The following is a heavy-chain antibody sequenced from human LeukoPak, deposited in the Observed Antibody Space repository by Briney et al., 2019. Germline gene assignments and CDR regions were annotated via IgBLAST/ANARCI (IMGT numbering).Heavy chain of an antibody. J-gene: IGHJ1*01. CDR1: GFTFSNFG. D-gene: IGHD6-19*01. CDR2: ISYDGTNN. CDR3: AKERRETVVGTVYFQH. Sequence: GGSLRLSCAASGFTFSNFGMHWVRQAPGKGLEWVAIISYDGTNNNYADSVKGRFTISRDNSKNTLYLQMNNLRAEDTAVYYCAKERRETVVGTVYFQHWGQGTLVTVSS. V-gene: IGHV3-30*18.